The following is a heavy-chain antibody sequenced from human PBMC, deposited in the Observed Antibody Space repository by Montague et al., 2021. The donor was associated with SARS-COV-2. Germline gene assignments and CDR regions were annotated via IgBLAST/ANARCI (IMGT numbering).Heavy chain of an antibody. V-gene: IGHV3-23*03. D-gene: IGHD5-24*01. Sequence: SLRLSCAASGFTFNSYAMNWVRQAPGKGLEWVSLIYNGGFDTFYADSVEGRFTISRDNSNNMLYLQMSSLRAEDTAVYYCAKGQQSVAENFQHWGQGTLVIVSS. CDR1: GFTFNSYA. J-gene: IGHJ1*01. CDR3: AKGQQSVAENFQH. CDR2: IYNGGFDT.